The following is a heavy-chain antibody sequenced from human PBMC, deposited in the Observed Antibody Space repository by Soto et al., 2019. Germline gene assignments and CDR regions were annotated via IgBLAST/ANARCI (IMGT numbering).Heavy chain of an antibody. CDR2: IVPMFGTA. Sequence: QVQLVQSGAEVKKPGSSVRVSCKASGDTFNPFAITGVRQAPGPGREWMGGIVPMFGTAYYAQMFQDRITITADESTSTAYMDLSGLTSDDTAAYYCARDRSELVSAAGAGDYYHYGFDVWGQGTPVTVSS. CDR3: ARDRSELVSAAGAGDYYHYGFDV. J-gene: IGHJ6*02. CDR1: GDTFNPFA. V-gene: IGHV1-69*01. D-gene: IGHD6-13*01.